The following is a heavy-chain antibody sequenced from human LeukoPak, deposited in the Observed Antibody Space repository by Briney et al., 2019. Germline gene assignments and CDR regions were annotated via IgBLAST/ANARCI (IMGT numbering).Heavy chain of an antibody. CDR3: ARDQSSGWYYFDY. J-gene: IGHJ4*02. CDR2: ISSSSSYI. V-gene: IGHV3-21*01. D-gene: IGHD6-19*01. CDR1: GFTFSSYS. Sequence: PGGSLRLSCAASGFTFSSYSMNWVRQAPGKGLEWVSSISSSSSYIYYADSVKGRFTISRDNAKNSLYLQMNSLRAGDTAVYYCARDQSSGWYYFDYWGQGTLVTVSS.